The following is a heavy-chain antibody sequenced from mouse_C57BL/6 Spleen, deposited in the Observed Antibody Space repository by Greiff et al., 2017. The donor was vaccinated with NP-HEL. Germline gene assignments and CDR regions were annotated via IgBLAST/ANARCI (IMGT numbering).Heavy chain of an antibody. CDR2: IWGDGST. CDR1: GFSLTSYG. D-gene: IGHD2-12*01. J-gene: IGHJ2*01. Sequence: QVHVKQSGPGLVAPSQSLSITCTVSGFSLTSYGVSWVRQPPGKGLEWLGVIWGDGSTNYHSAPISRLSISKDNSKSQVFLKLNSLQPDDTATYYCAKPVPYDVPPYYFDYWGQGTTLTVSS. V-gene: IGHV2-3*01. CDR3: AKPVPYDVPPYYFDY.